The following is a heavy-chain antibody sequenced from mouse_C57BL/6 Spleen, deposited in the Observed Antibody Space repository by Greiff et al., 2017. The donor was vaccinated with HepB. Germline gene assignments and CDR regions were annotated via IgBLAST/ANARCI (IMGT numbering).Heavy chain of an antibody. CDR3: ATDYDGSTLSIDY. J-gene: IGHJ2*01. CDR1: GYTFTSYW. V-gene: IGHV1-64*01. D-gene: IGHD1-1*01. CDR2: IHPNSGST. Sequence: QVQLQQPGAELVKPGASVKLSCKASGYTFTSYWMHWVKQRPGQGLEWIGMIHPNSGSTNYNEKFKSKATLTVDNSSSTAYMQLSSLTSEDSAVYYCATDYDGSTLSIDYWGQGTTLTVSS.